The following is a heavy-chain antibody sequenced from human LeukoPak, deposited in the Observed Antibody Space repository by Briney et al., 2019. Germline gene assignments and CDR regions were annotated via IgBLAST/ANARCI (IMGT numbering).Heavy chain of an antibody. CDR1: GDSISSLF. Sequence: SETLSLTCTVSGDSISSLFLSWIRQPAGKGLEWIGRIYGSRSTTYNPSLKSRVTMSVDTSKNQCSLKLTSVTAADTAVYYCARDSGTTGEVKFDPWGQGSGHRLL. J-gene: IGHJ5*02. D-gene: IGHD3-10*01. V-gene: IGHV4-4*07. CDR3: ARDSGTTGEVKFDP. CDR2: IYGSRST.